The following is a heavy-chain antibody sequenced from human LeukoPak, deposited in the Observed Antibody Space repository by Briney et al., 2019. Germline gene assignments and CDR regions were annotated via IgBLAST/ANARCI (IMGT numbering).Heavy chain of an antibody. V-gene: IGHV3-21*01. CDR1: GFTFSSYN. D-gene: IGHD2-2*01. Sequence: AGGSLRLSCAASGFTFSSYNMDWVREAPGKGLEWVSFIDSSSRYIYQADSVKGRFTISRDNAKSSVFLQMNSLRAEDTVVYYCARVGGHCTSTSCPPPDYWGQGTLVTVSS. CDR2: IDSSSRYI. CDR3: ARVGGHCTSTSCPPPDY. J-gene: IGHJ4*02.